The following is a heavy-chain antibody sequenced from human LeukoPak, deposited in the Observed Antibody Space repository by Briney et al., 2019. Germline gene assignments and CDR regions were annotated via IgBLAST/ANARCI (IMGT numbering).Heavy chain of an antibody. Sequence: ASVKVSCTASGYTFTGYYIHCVCHAPGQGDEWMVWINPNSAGTNYAQKFQGRVTMTRDTSISTAYMELSRLRSDDTAVYYCARVDLTGDWEFDYWGQGTLVTVSS. J-gene: IGHJ4*02. V-gene: IGHV1-2*02. CDR1: GYTFTGYY. CDR3: ARVDLTGDWEFDY. D-gene: IGHD7-27*01. CDR2: INPNSAGT.